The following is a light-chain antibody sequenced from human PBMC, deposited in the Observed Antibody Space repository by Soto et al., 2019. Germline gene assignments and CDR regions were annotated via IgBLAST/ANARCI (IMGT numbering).Light chain of an antibody. J-gene: IGKJ5*01. CDR2: GAS. CDR1: QSVSSNY. Sequence: ETVLTQSPGTLSLSPGERATLSCRASQSVSSNYLVWYQQKPGQAPRLLISGASTRATGIPDRFSGSGSGTAFSLTISRLEHEDVAVYYCQQYAPSPAFTFGQGTRVEIK. CDR3: QQYAPSPAFT. V-gene: IGKV3-20*01.